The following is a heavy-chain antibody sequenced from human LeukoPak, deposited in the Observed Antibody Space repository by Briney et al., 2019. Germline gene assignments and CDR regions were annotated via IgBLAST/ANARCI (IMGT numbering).Heavy chain of an antibody. CDR2: IWYDGSNK. Sequence: GGSLRLSCAASGFTFSSYGMHWVRQAPGKGLEWVAVIWYDGSNKYYADSVKGRFTISRDNSKNTLYLQMNSLRAEDTAVYYCARDLGGSGSYYTVRDYYGMDVWGQGTTVTVSS. CDR1: GFTFSSYG. D-gene: IGHD3-10*01. J-gene: IGHJ6*02. V-gene: IGHV3-33*01. CDR3: ARDLGGSGSYYTVRDYYGMDV.